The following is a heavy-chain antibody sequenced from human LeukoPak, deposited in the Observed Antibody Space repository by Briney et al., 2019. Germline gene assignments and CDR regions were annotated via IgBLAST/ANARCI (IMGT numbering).Heavy chain of an antibody. CDR1: GFTFTSYS. CDR3: ARKAQYNGHYPLDY. CDR2: TSDRGDYT. D-gene: IGHD1-7*01. V-gene: IGHV3-23*01. J-gene: IGHJ4*02. Sequence: GGSLRLSCAVSGFTFTSYSMSWVRQAPGKGLEWVSGTSDRGDYTYYADSVKGRFTISRDSSKNTLFLQMNSLRAEDTALYFCARKAQYNGHYPLDYWGQGTLVTVSS.